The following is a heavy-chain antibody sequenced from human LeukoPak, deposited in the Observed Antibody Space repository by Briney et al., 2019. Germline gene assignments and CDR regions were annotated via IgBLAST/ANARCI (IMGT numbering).Heavy chain of an antibody. Sequence: GGSLRLSCAASGFTFTMFSMNWLRQAPGKGLEWIAFIRGRSDTTYYADSVKGRFTISRDNSKNTLYLQMNSLRAEDTAVYYCTAASTVPYWGQGTRVTVSS. V-gene: IGHV3-48*04. CDR1: GFTFTMFS. D-gene: IGHD4-17*01. CDR2: IRGRSDTT. J-gene: IGHJ3*01. CDR3: TAASTVPY.